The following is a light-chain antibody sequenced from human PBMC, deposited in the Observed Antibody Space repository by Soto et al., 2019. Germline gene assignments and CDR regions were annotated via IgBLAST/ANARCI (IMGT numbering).Light chain of an antibody. Sequence: QSVLTQPPSASGSPGQSVTISCTGTSSDVGGYNYVSWYQQHPGKAPKLMIYEVSKRPSGVPDRFSGSKSAKTASLTVSGLQAEDEADYYCSSYAGSSNDVFGTGTKLTVL. CDR3: SSYAGSSNDV. CDR2: EVS. V-gene: IGLV2-8*01. CDR1: SSDVGGYNY. J-gene: IGLJ1*01.